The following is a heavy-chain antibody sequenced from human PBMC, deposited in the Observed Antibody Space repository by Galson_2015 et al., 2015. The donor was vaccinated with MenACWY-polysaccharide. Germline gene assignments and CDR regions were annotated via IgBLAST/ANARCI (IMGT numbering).Heavy chain of an antibody. V-gene: IGHV4-59*01. J-gene: IGHJ5*02. CDR2: IYYTGTT. CDR3: AGLMAGSPFGWFDP. CDR1: GGSISSYR. Sequence: EPLSLTCTVSGGSISSYRWTWIRQPPGKGLEWIGYIYYTGTTKYNPSLTSRVTISVDTSKKYFSLKLSSVTAADTAVYYCAGLMAGSPFGWFDPWGQGTLVTVSS. D-gene: IGHD6-19*01.